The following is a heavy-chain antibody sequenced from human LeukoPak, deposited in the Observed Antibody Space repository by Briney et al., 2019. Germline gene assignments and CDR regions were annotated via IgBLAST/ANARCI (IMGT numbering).Heavy chain of an antibody. CDR3: ATETIGRHYDY. D-gene: IGHD1-14*01. V-gene: IGHV3-21*01. Sequence: PGGSLRLSCAASGFTFSSCGFNWLRQAPGKGLEWVSSIGPTGTDRYYADSGRGRFTISRDNAKNSMYLQMDSLRDEDTAVYYCATETIGRHYDYWGQGTLLTVSS. CDR1: GFTFSSCG. J-gene: IGHJ4*02. CDR2: IGPTGTDR.